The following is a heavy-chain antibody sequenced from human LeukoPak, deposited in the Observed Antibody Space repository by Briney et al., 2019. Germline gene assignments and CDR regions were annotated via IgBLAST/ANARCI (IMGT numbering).Heavy chain of an antibody. J-gene: IGHJ4*02. V-gene: IGHV4-39*07. CDR1: GGSISSNNYF. Sequence: SETLSLTCTVSGGSISSNNYFWGWIRQPPGKGLEWIGSIYDSGSTYYNPSLKSRVTISVDTSKNQFSLKLSSVTAADTAVYYCARDRRYYFDYWGQGTLVTVSS. CDR3: ARDRRYYFDY. CDR2: IYDSGST.